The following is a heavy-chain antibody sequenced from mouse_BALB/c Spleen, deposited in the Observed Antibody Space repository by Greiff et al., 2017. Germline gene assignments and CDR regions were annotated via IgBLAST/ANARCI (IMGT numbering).Heavy chain of an antibody. Sequence: EVQLVESGGGLVQPGGSRKLSCAASGFTFSSFGMHWVRQAPEKGLEWVAYLSSGSSTIYYADTVKGRFTISRDNPKNTLFLQMTSLRSEDTAMYYCARGEYGILSYYAMDYWGQGTSVTVSS. V-gene: IGHV5-17*02. CDR1: GFTFSSFG. CDR2: LSSGSSTI. D-gene: IGHD2-10*02. J-gene: IGHJ4*01. CDR3: ARGEYGILSYYAMDY.